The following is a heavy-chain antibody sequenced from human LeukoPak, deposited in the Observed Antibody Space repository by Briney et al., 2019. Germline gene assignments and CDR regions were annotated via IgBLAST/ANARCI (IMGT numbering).Heavy chain of an antibody. V-gene: IGHV3-30*02. J-gene: IGHJ4*02. Sequence: GGSLRLSCAASGFTFSSYGMHWVRQAPGKGLEWVAFIRYDGSNKYYADSVKGRFTISRDNAKNSLYLQMNSLRAEDTAVYYCAKDRVVYAPPDYWGQGTLVTVSS. CDR1: GFTFSSYG. CDR3: AKDRVVYAPPDY. CDR2: IRYDGSNK. D-gene: IGHD2-8*02.